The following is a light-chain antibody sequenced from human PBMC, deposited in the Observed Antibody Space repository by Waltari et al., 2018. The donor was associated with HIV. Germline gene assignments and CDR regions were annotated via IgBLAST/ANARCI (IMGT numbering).Light chain of an antibody. CDR2: SDP. J-gene: IGLJ3*02. V-gene: IGLV1-44*01. Sequence: QSVLTQPPSASGPPGQRVTMSCSGSSSNIGRNTVNWYQQIPGTAPKLLIFSDPQRPSGVPVRFSRSKSGTSASLAISWLQSEDEGDYYCAAWDDSLNGHWVFGGGTRVTVL. CDR3: AAWDDSLNGHWV. CDR1: SSNIGRNT.